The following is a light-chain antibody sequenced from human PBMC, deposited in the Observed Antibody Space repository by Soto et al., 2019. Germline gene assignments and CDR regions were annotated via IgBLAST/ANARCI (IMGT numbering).Light chain of an antibody. V-gene: IGKV3-15*01. J-gene: IGKJ5*01. CDR2: AAS. CDR3: QQYSNWPPAIT. CDR1: QSVSVN. Sequence: EIVLTQSPGTLSLSPGERATLSCRASQSVSVNSLAWYQQEGGQAPRLLIYAASTRATGVPDRFSGSGSGTEFTLIISSLQSEDVALYYCQQYSNWPPAITFGQGTRLEIK.